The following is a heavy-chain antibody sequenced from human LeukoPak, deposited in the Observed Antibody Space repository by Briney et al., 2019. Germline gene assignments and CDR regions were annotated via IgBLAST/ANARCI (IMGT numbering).Heavy chain of an antibody. CDR3: AKDTAMAPFDY. Sequence: GGSLRLSCAASGFTFSSYGMSWVRQAPGKGLEWVSAIGGRGGSTYYADSVKGRFTISRDNSKNTLYLQMNSLRAEDTAVYYCAKDTAMAPFDYWGQGTLVTVSS. V-gene: IGHV3-23*01. J-gene: IGHJ4*02. CDR1: GFTFSSYG. D-gene: IGHD5-18*01. CDR2: IGGRGGST.